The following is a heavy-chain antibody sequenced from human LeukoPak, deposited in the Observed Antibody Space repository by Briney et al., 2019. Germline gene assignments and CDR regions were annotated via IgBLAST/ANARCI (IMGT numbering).Heavy chain of an antibody. CDR3: AREAAAAGENYFDY. CDR2: INPKSGGT. D-gene: IGHD6-13*01. CDR1: GYTFTGYY. J-gene: IGHJ4*02. V-gene: IGHV1-2*02. Sequence: ASVKVSCKASGYTFTGYYMHWVRQAPGQGLEWMGWINPKSGGTNYAQKFQGRVTLTRDTSISTAYMELSRLRSDDTAVYYCAREAAAAGENYFDYWGQGTLVTVSS.